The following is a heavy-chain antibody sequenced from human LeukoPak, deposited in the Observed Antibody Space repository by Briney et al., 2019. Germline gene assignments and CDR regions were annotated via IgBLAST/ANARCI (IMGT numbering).Heavy chain of an antibody. J-gene: IGHJ4*02. D-gene: IGHD2-2*01. CDR1: GFTVSSNY. V-gene: IGHV3-66*01. CDR3: AKEVVVVPAAKVPQFDY. CDR2: IYSGGST. Sequence: PGGSLRLSCAASGFTVSSNYMSWVRQAPGKGLEWVSVIYSGGSTYYADSVKGRFTISRDNSKNTLYLQMNSLRAEDTAVYYCAKEVVVVPAAKVPQFDYWGQGTLVTVSS.